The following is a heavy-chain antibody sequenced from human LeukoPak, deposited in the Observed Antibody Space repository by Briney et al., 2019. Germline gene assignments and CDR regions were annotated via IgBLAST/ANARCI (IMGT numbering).Heavy chain of an antibody. D-gene: IGHD3-3*01. CDR1: GFTFGDYA. V-gene: IGHV3-49*04. CDR3: TRVYYDFWSALFDY. Sequence: GGSLRLSCTASGFTFGDYAMSWVRQAPGKGLEGVGFIRSKAYGGTTEYAASVKGRFTISRDDSKSIAYLQMNSLKTEDTAVYYCTRVYYDFWSALFDYWGQGTLVTVSS. J-gene: IGHJ4*02. CDR2: IRSKAYGGTT.